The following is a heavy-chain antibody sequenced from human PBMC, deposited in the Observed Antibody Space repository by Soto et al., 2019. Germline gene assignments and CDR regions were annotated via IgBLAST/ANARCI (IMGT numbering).Heavy chain of an antibody. V-gene: IGHV3-48*03. CDR1: GFTFSSYE. CDR3: ARSHYDFWSGYSHGGMDV. D-gene: IGHD3-3*01. J-gene: IGHJ6*02. Sequence: GWSLRLSCAACGFTFSSYEMNWVRQAPGKGLEWVSYISSSGSTIYYADSVKGQFTISRDNATNSLYLQMNSLRAEDTAVYYCARSHYDFWSGYSHGGMDVRGQQTTVTVSS. CDR2: ISSSGSTI.